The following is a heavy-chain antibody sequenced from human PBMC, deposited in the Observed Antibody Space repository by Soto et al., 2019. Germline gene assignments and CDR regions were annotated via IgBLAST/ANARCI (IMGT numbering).Heavy chain of an antibody. Sequence: TGGSLRLSCAASGFTFSSYGMHWVRQAPGKGLGWVAVIWYDGSNKYYADSVKGRFTISRDNSKNTLYLQMNSLRAEDTAVYYCARDFSLRLGYYYGMDVWGQGTTVTVSS. CDR1: GFTFSSYG. CDR3: ARDFSLRLGYYYGMDV. CDR2: IWYDGSNK. J-gene: IGHJ6*02. D-gene: IGHD3-10*01. V-gene: IGHV3-33*01.